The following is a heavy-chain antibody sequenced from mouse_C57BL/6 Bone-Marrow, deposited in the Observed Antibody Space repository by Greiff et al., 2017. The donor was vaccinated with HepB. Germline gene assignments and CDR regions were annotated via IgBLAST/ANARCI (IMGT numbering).Heavy chain of an antibody. V-gene: IGHV5-6*02. CDR2: ISSGGSYT. D-gene: IGHD1-1*01. Sequence: EVMLVESGGDLVKPGGSLKLSCAASGFTFSSYGMSWVRQTPDKRLEWVATISSGGSYTYYPDSVKGRFTISRDNAKNTLYLQMSSLKSEDTAMYDCARRYGSSYKYFDVWGTGTTVTVSS. CDR1: GFTFSSYG. CDR3: ARRYGSSYKYFDV. J-gene: IGHJ1*03.